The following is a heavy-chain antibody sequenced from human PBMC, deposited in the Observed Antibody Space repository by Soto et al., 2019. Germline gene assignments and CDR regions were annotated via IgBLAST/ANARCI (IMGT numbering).Heavy chain of an antibody. D-gene: IGHD2-15*01. CDR1: SGSISSSNW. CDR3: ARAAHIVVVFNYYYYMDV. J-gene: IGHJ6*03. CDR2: IYHSGST. V-gene: IGHV4-4*02. Sequence: SETLSLTCAVSSGSISSSNWWSWVRQPPGKGLEWIGEIYHSGSTNYNPSLKSRVTISVDKSKNQFSLKLSSVTAADTAVYYCARAAHIVVVFNYYYYMDVWGKGTTVTVSS.